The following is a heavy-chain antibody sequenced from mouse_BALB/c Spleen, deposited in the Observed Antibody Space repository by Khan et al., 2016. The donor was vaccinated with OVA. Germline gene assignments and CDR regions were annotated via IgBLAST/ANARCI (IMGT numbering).Heavy chain of an antibody. J-gene: IGHJ3*01. CDR1: GYTFTSYY. V-gene: IGHV1S81*02. CDR3: TRSGYGTFAY. Sequence: QVRLQQSGAELVKPGASVRLSCKASGYTFTSYYLYWVKQRPGQGLEWIGDLNPSNGGTNFNEKFKSKATLTVDKSSSTAYMQLSSLTSEDSAVYYCTRSGYGTFAYWGQGTLVTVSA. CDR2: LNPSNGGT. D-gene: IGHD2-1*01.